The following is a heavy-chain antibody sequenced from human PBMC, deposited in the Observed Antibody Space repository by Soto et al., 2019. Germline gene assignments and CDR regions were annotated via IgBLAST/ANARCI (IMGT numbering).Heavy chain of an antibody. Sequence: QINLIESGPTLVKPTQTLTLTCTFSGFSLSTSGAAVGWVRQPPGRALEWLALIYWDGDKRYNASLGNRLTITKDTSMNQVVLTLTNVDPADTATYYCAHRATMTIFGLIIDNGIWFRTWGQGTRVSVSS. CDR1: GFSLSTSGAA. V-gene: IGHV2-5*02. CDR3: AHRATMTIFGLIIDNGIWFRT. CDR2: IYWDGDK. D-gene: IGHD3-3*01. J-gene: IGHJ5*02.